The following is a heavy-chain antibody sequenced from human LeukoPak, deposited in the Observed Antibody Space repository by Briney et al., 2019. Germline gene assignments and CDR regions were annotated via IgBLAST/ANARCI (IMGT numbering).Heavy chain of an antibody. J-gene: IGHJ3*02. CDR2: IYYSGST. CDR3: ARAPDYGILTGYSVGAFDI. CDR1: GGSISSYY. Sequence: PSETLSLTCTVSGGSISSYYWSWIRQPPGKGLEWIGYIYYSGSTNYNPSLKSRVTISVDTSKNQFSLKLSSVTAADTAVYYCARAPDYGILTGYSVGAFDIWGQGTMVTVSS. V-gene: IGHV4-59*01. D-gene: IGHD3-9*01.